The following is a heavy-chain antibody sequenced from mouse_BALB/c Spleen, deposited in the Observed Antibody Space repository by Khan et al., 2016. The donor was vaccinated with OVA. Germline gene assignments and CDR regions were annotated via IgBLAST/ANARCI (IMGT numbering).Heavy chain of an antibody. Sequence: EVQLQQSGPELMKPGASVKISCKASGYSFNSYYMHWVKQSHGKSLEWIGYIDPFNDHTSYNQKFKGKATLTVDKSSSTAYMHLSSLTSEDSAVXFCARSLFAYWGQGTLVTVSA. CDR2: IDPFNDHT. CDR3: ARSLFAY. V-gene: IGHV1S135*01. J-gene: IGHJ3*01. CDR1: GYSFNSYY.